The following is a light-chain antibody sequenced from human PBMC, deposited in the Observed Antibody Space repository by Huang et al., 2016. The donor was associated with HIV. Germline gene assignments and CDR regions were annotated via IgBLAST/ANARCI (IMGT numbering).Light chain of an antibody. V-gene: IGKV3-15*01. CDR2: GAY. J-gene: IGKJ2*01. CDR3: LQYNKWPRT. CDR1: QGISSN. Sequence: EMVMTQSPDTLSVSPGESVTLSCRASQGISSNLAWYQQKPGQAPRLLIHGAYTRAAGIPARFRGSGSEIAFTLTINSLQSEDSALYYCLQYNKWPRTFGQGTKLEIK.